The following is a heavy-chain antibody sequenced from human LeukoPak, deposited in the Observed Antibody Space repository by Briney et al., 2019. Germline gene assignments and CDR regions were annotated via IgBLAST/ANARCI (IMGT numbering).Heavy chain of an antibody. CDR2: ISGSGGST. Sequence: GGSLRLSCAASGFTFSSYAMSWVRQAPGKGLEWVSAISGSGGSTYYADSVKGRFTISRDNAKNSLYLQMNSLRAEDTALYYCAKGALVATTLFDYWGQGTLVTVSS. V-gene: IGHV3-23*01. CDR3: AKGALVATTLFDY. J-gene: IGHJ4*02. CDR1: GFTFSSYA. D-gene: IGHD5-12*01.